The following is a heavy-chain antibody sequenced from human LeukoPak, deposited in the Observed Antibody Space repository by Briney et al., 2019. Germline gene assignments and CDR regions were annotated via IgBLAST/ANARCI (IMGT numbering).Heavy chain of an antibody. Sequence: GGSLRLSCAASGLTFSSYAMSWVRQAPGKGLEWLSYIRSSDSTTYYADSVKGRFTISRDNAKNSLYLQMDSLRVEDTAVYYCAKRDDSSAHSFDYWGQGTLVTVSS. D-gene: IGHD3-22*01. CDR2: IRSSDSTT. CDR1: GLTFSSYA. V-gene: IGHV3-48*04. J-gene: IGHJ4*02. CDR3: AKRDDSSAHSFDY.